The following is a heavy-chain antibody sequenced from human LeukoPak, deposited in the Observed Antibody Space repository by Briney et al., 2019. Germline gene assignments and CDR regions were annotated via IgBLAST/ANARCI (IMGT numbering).Heavy chain of an antibody. J-gene: IGHJ4*02. Sequence: SETLSLTCTVSGGSISSSSYYWGWIRQPPGKGLEWIGSIYYSGSTYYNPSLKSRVTISVDTSKNQFSLKLSSVTAADTAVYYCARDDPGGDYFDYWGQGTLVTVSS. CDR2: IYYSGST. CDR3: ARDDPGGDYFDY. CDR1: GGSISSSSYY. D-gene: IGHD2-21*01. V-gene: IGHV4-39*07.